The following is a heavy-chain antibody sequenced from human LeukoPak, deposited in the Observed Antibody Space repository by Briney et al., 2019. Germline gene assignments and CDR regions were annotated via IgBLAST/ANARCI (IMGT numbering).Heavy chain of an antibody. J-gene: IGHJ4*02. D-gene: IGHD4-17*01. CDR2: IKQDGSEK. CDR3: ARDRRPNDYGDYPLDY. CDR1: RFTFSSYW. Sequence: GGSLRLSCAASRFTFSSYWMSWVRQAPGKGLEWVANIKQDGSEKYYVDSVKGRFTISRDNAKNSLYLQMNSLRAEDTAVYYCARDRRPNDYGDYPLDYWGQGTLVTVSS. V-gene: IGHV3-7*01.